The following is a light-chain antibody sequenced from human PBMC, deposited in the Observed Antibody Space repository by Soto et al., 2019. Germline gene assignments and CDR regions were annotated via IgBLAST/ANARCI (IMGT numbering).Light chain of an antibody. CDR1: QSIRNNY. Sequence: ERVLMPAPCALSLTQGERATLSCRAGQSIRNNYLAWYQQRPGRAPRLLIYGATSRATGIPDRFSGSGSGTDFTLTISRLEPEDFAVYSCQQYGSSPPITFGQGTRLEIK. V-gene: IGKV3-20*01. CDR2: GAT. J-gene: IGKJ5*01. CDR3: QQYGSSPPIT.